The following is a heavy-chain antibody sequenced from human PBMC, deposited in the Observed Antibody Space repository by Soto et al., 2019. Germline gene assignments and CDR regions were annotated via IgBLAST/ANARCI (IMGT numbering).Heavy chain of an antibody. J-gene: IGHJ6*02. V-gene: IGHV4-39*01. Sequence: QLQLQESGPGLVKPSETLSLTCTVSGGSISSSSYYWGWIRQPPGKGLEWIGSIYYSGSTYYNPSLKSRVTISVDTSKNQFSLKLSSVTAADTAVYYCARHLPGGWSGYRDYYYYGMDVWGQGTTVTVSS. CDR3: ARHLPGGWSGYRDYYYYGMDV. CDR1: GGSISSSSYY. CDR2: IYYSGST. D-gene: IGHD3-3*01.